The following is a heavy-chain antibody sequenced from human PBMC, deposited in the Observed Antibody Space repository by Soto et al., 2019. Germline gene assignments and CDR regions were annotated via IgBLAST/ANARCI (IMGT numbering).Heavy chain of an antibody. J-gene: IGHJ5*02. CDR2: ISSGGVYI. D-gene: IGHD1-26*01. CDR3: TRDQGGSYDSWFDP. V-gene: IGHV3-21*01. Sequence: ESGGGLVQPGGSLRLSCNFTFSMYSMDWVGQAPGKGLEWVASISSGGVYIKYADSVKGRFTISRDNAKNSVSLQMNSLRVDDTALYFCTRDQGGSYDSWFDPWGQGTLVTVSS. CDR1: TFSMYS.